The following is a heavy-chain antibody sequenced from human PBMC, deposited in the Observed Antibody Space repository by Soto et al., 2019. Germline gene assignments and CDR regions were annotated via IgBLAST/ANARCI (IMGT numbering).Heavy chain of an antibody. CDR2: ISGSGGST. D-gene: IGHD3-22*01. CDR1: GFTFSSYA. J-gene: IGHJ4*02. V-gene: IGHV3-23*01. CDR3: ARDGTLYDSSAYYYLY. Sequence: PGGSLRLSCAASGFTFSSYAMSWVRQAPGKGLEWVSAISGSGGSTYYADSVKGRFTISRDNSKNTLYLQMNSLRAEDTAVYYCARDGTLYDSSAYYYLYWGQGTLVTVSS.